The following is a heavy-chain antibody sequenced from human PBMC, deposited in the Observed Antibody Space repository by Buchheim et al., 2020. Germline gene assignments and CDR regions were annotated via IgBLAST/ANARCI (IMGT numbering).Heavy chain of an antibody. J-gene: IGHJ4*02. Sequence: QVQLVESGGGVVQPGRSLRLSCAASGFTFSSYAMHWVRQAPGKGLEWVAVISYDGSNKYYADSVKGRFTISRDNSKNTLYLQMNSLRAEDTAVYYCARDRLGYCSGGSCYPFDYWGQGTL. CDR1: GFTFSSYA. CDR2: ISYDGSNK. V-gene: IGHV3-30-3*01. D-gene: IGHD2-15*01. CDR3: ARDRLGYCSGGSCYPFDY.